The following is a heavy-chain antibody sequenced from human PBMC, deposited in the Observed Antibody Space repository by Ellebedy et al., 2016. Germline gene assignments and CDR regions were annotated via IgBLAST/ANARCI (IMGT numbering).Heavy chain of an antibody. Sequence: GGSLRLXXAASGFTFSSYAMSWVRQAPGKGLEWVSAISGSGGSTYYADSVKGRFTISRDNSKNTLYLQMNSLRAEDTAVYYCARDGRYCSGGSCYWPYYYGMDVWGQGTTVTVSS. V-gene: IGHV3-23*01. D-gene: IGHD2-15*01. J-gene: IGHJ6*02. CDR1: GFTFSSYA. CDR2: ISGSGGST. CDR3: ARDGRYCSGGSCYWPYYYGMDV.